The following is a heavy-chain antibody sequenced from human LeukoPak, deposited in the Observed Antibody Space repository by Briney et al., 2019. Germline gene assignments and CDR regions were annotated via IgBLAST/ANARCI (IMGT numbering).Heavy chain of an antibody. V-gene: IGHV3-74*01. CDR3: ARDGLDFWSGYYTGYYYYYMDV. CDR1: GFTFSTYW. D-gene: IGHD3-3*01. Sequence: GGSLRLSCAASGFTFSTYWMHWVRQAPGKGLVWVSRISSDGSITGYADSVKGRFTISRDNAKNTLYLHMNSLRAEDTAVYYCARDGLDFWSGYYTGYYYYYMDVWGKGTTVAVSS. J-gene: IGHJ6*03. CDR2: ISSDGSIT.